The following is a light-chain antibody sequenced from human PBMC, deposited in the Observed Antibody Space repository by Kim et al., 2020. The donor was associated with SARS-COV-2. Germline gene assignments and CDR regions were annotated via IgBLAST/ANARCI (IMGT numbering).Light chain of an antibody. J-gene: IGLJ3*02. Sequence: QSALTQPPSASGSPGQSVTISCTGTSSDVGGYNHVSWYQQHPGKAPKLMIYEVIKRPSGVPDRFSGSKSANTASLTVSGLQAEDEADYYCSSHTGRNSWVFGAGTQLTVL. CDR3: SSHTGRNSWV. CDR1: SSDVGGYNH. CDR2: EVI. V-gene: IGLV2-8*01.